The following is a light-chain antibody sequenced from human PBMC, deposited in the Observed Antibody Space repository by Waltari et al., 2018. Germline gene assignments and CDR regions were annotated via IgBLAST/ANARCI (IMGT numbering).Light chain of an antibody. CDR2: EVT. J-gene: IGLJ1*01. CDR1: SSDVGHYNL. V-gene: IGLV2-23*02. Sequence: QSGLTQPASVSGSPGQSITISCTGTSSDVGHYNLVSWYQQYPGKAPKLMVYEVTRRSSGVSDRFSGSKSRNTASLTISGLRSEDEADYYCCSYAGLVIYIFGTGTKITVL. CDR3: CSYAGLVIYI.